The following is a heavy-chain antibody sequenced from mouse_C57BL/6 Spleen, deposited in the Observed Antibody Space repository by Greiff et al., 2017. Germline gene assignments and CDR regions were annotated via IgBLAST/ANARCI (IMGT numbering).Heavy chain of an antibody. J-gene: IGHJ2*01. Sequence: QVQLQQPGAELVMPGASVKLSCKASGYTFTSYWMHWVKQRPGQGLEWIGEIDPSDSYTNYNQKFKGKSTLTVDKSSSTAYMQLSSLTSEDAAVXYCARTLYDGYDWGQGTTLTVSS. CDR2: IDPSDSYT. CDR3: ARTLYDGYD. CDR1: GYTFTSYW. D-gene: IGHD2-3*01. V-gene: IGHV1-69*01.